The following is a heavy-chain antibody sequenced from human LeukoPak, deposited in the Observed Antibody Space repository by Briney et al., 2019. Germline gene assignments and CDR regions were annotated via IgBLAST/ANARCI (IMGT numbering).Heavy chain of an antibody. D-gene: IGHD2-2*02. CDR1: RGSISSSY. CDR2: IYTSGGT. J-gene: IGHJ6*03. CDR3: AREPGYCSSTSCFTYYYYMDV. Sequence: PSETLSLTCTVPRGSISSSYWSWIRQPAGKGRGWMGRIYTSGGTNYNPSLKSRVTMSVDTSKNEFSLKLSSVTAADTAVYYCAREPGYCSSTSCFTYYYYMDVWGKGTTVTVSS. V-gene: IGHV4-4*07.